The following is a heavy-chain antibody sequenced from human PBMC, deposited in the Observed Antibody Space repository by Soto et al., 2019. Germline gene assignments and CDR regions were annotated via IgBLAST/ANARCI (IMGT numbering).Heavy chain of an antibody. J-gene: IGHJ4*02. CDR2: INSSGGST. CDR1: GYTFTSYY. V-gene: IGHV1-46*01. D-gene: IGHD5-18*01. CDR3: ARDRNSYGPKYYFDY. Sequence: GASVKVSCKASGYTFTSYYMHWVRQAPGQGLEWMGIINSSGGSTSYAQKFQGRVTMTRDTSTSTVYMELSSLRSEDTAVYYCARDRNSYGPKYYFDYWGQGTLVTVSS.